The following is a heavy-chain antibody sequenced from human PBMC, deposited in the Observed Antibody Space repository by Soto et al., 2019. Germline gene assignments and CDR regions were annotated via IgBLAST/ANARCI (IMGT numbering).Heavy chain of an antibody. CDR1: EGTFNSYA. CDR2: IIPYYNTL. D-gene: IGHD6-13*01. CDR3: ASGASRWYPYFFDS. J-gene: IGHJ4*02. Sequence: QAQVVQSGAEVRKPGSSVKLSCKASEGTFNSYAIAWVRQAPGQGLEWMGGIIPYYNTLNYAQKFQDRVTITADDSTNTGYIELSSRRADDTAVYFCASGASRWYPYFFDSWAQGTLVNVSS. V-gene: IGHV1-69*01.